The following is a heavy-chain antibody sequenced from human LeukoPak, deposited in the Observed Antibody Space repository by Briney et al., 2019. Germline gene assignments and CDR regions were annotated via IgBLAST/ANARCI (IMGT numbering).Heavy chain of an antibody. J-gene: IGHJ6*02. D-gene: IGHD3-3*01. CDR3: ARAALESITIFGVVKGPGMDV. V-gene: IGHV1-18*01. CDR2: ISAYNGNT. Sequence: VASVTVSFKASGYTFTIYGISWVRQAPGQGLEWMGWISAYNGNTNYSQKLQGRVTMTTDTSTSTAYMELRSLRSDDTAVYYCARAALESITIFGVVKGPGMDVWGQGTTVTVSS. CDR1: GYTFTIYG.